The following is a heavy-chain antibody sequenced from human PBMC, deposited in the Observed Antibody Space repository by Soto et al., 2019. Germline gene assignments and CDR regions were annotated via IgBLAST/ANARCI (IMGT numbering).Heavy chain of an antibody. CDR1: GYTFTGYY. V-gene: IGHV1-2*04. CDR2: INPNGGGT. J-gene: IGHJ3*02. CDR3: ARDSGYYDSSGSDAFDI. Sequence: QVQLVQSGAEVKKPGASVKVSCKASGYTFTGYYMHWVRQAPGQGLEWKGWINPNGGGTNYAQKVQGWVTMTRDTSISTAYMELSRLRSDDTAVDYCARDSGYYDSSGSDAFDIWGQGTMVTVSS. D-gene: IGHD3-22*01.